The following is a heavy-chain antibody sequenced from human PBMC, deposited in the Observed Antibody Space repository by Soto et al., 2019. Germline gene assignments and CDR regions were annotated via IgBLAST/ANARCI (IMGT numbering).Heavy chain of an antibody. J-gene: IGHJ4*01. CDR3: AKTTDRSGYYSRFDY. Sequence: QPGGSLRLSCAASGFTFSSYGMHWVRQAPGKGLEWVAVISYDGSNKYHADSVKGRFTISRDNSKNTLYLQMNSLRVEDTAVYYCAKTTDRSGYYSRFDYWGQEPWSPSPQ. CDR2: ISYDGSNK. CDR1: GFTFSSYG. D-gene: IGHD3-22*01. V-gene: IGHV3-30*18.